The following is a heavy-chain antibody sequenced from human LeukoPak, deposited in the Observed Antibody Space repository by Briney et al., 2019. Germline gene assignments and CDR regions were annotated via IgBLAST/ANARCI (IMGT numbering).Heavy chain of an antibody. CDR2: ISGSGGST. D-gene: IGHD2/OR15-2a*01. J-gene: IGHJ6*03. Sequence: GGSLRLSCAASGFTFSSSWMSWVRQAPGKGLEWVSAISGSGGSTYYADSVKGRFTISRDNSKNTLYLQMNSLRAEDTAVYYCAKDLLSISPRGYMDVWGKGTTVTVSS. V-gene: IGHV3-23*01. CDR1: GFTFSSSW. CDR3: AKDLLSISPRGYMDV.